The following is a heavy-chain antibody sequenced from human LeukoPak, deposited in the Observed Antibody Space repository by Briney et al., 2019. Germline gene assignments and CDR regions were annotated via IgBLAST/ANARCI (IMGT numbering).Heavy chain of an antibody. D-gene: IGHD6-13*01. V-gene: IGHV3-23*01. J-gene: IGHJ4*02. Sequence: GGSQRLSCAASGFTFSSYAMSWVRQAPGKGLEWVSSTSGSGGITYYADSVKGRFTISRDNSKNTLYLQMNSLRAEDTAVYYCAKDQSSSSWYSITNYWGQGTLVTVSS. CDR3: AKDQSSSSWYSITNY. CDR1: GFTFSSYA. CDR2: TSGSGGIT.